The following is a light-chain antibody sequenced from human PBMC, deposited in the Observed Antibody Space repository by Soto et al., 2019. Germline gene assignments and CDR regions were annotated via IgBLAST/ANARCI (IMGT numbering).Light chain of an antibody. CDR2: GAS. CDR3: QQYNNWPWT. CDR1: QSVSSN. V-gene: IGKV3-15*01. Sequence: EIVMTQSPATLSVSPGERATLSCRASQSVSSNLAWYQQKPGQAPRLLIYGASTRATGVPARFSGSGSGTEFTLTISSLQSEDFEVYYCQQYNNWPWTFGQGTNVDVK. J-gene: IGKJ1*01.